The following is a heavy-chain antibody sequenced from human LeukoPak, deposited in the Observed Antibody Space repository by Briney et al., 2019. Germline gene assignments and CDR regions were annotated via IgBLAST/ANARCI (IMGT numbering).Heavy chain of an antibody. D-gene: IGHD3-10*01. CDR3: AREKFGVSFDS. J-gene: IGHJ4*02. CDR1: GNTFTAYY. Sequence: ASVKVSCKASGNTFTAYYIHWVRQAPGQGLEWMGRINPNSGGTDYAQNFRGRVTLTRDTSISTAYMDLTRLRSDDTAVYYCAREKFGVSFDSWGQGTLVTVSS. V-gene: IGHV1-2*06. CDR2: INPNSGGT.